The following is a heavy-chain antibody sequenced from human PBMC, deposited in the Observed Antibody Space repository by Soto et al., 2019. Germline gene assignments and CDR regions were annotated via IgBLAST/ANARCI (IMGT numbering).Heavy chain of an antibody. D-gene: IGHD2-2*01. V-gene: IGHV1-8*01. CDR3: ARGKDIVLVCYGMDV. CDR1: GYTFTSYD. Sequence: ASVKVSCKASGYTFTSYDINWVRHATGQGLEWMGWMNPNSGNTGYAQKFQGRVTMTRNTSISTAYMELSSLRSEDTAVYYCARGKDIVLVCYGMDVWGQGTTVTVSS. J-gene: IGHJ6*01. CDR2: MNPNSGNT.